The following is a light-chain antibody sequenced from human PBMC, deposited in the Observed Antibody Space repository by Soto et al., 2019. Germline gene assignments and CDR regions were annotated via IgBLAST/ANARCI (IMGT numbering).Light chain of an antibody. V-gene: IGKV3-20*01. J-gene: IGKJ4*01. Sequence: EIVLTQSPATLSLSPGERATLSCRASQTLTSNYLAWYQQKPGQAPRLLIHGAASRATGIPDRFSGSGSGTDFTLTTSRLEPEDFAVYYCQQYSDSVLTFGGGTKVEIK. CDR2: GAA. CDR3: QQYSDSVLT. CDR1: QTLTSNY.